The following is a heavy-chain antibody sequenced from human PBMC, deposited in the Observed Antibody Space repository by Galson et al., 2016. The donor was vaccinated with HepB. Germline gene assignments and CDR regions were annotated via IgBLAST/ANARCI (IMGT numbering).Heavy chain of an antibody. J-gene: IGHJ4*02. V-gene: IGHV3-23*01. CDR3: LGAFF. Sequence: SLRLSCAASGFSFSTYAMSWVRQAPGKGLEWVSAISGSGIHTYYADSVKGRFTVSRDNSKNTLFLQMNSLRAEDTAVYYCLGAFFWGQGTLVTVSS. CDR2: ISGSGIHT. CDR1: GFSFSTYA. D-gene: IGHD3-3*02.